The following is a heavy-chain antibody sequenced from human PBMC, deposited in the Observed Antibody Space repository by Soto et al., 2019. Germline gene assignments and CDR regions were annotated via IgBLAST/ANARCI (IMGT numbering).Heavy chain of an antibody. CDR1: GYNFGNYW. D-gene: IGHD3-16*01. V-gene: IGHV5-51*01. CDR3: SRMQYSYGQLDYFEY. J-gene: IGHJ4*02. CDR2: IYPGDSEI. Sequence: GESLKISCKGSGYNFGNYWIGWVRQMPGKGLEWMGIIYPGDSEIRYRPSFQGQVTISADKSISTAYLQWSSLKASDTALYFCSRMQYSYGQLDYFEYWGQGTQVTVSS.